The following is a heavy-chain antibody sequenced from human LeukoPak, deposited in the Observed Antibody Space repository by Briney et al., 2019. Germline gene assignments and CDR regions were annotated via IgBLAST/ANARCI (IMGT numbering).Heavy chain of an antibody. CDR3: AKDFSRGVLPTLFDY. CDR1: GFTFSSHA. V-gene: IGHV3-23*01. J-gene: IGHJ4*02. D-gene: IGHD3-22*01. CDR2: ISGNGGNI. Sequence: GGSLRLSCAASGFTFSSHAMSWVRQAPGKGLEWVSVISGNGGNIYYADSVKGRFTISRDNSKNTLYLQMNSLRAEDTAVYYCAKDFSRGVLPTLFDYWGQGTLVTVSS.